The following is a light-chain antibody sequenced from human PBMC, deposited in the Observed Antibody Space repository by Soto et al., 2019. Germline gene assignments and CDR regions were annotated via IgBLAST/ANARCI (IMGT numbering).Light chain of an antibody. J-gene: IGKJ1*01. V-gene: IGKV3-15*01. CDR1: QSVSSN. CDR2: GAS. Sequence: ELVMTQSPATLSVSPGARATLSCRASQSVSSNLAWYQQKHGQSPRLLIYGASTRATGIPARFSVSGSGTELTITIRSLQSEDVEVYDCQQYNNWPLTFGQGTKVDI. CDR3: QQYNNWPLT.